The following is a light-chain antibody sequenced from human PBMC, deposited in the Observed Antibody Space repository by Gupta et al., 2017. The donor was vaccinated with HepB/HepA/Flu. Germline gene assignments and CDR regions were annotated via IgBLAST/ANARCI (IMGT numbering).Light chain of an antibody. Sequence: QSVLTQPPSVSGAPGQRVTISCTGSSSNIGAGYDVHWYRQVPGTGPKVLVYGNNKRPWGVPDRVSGSRSGTSASLAITGLQAEDEADYYCQSYDSSLYVFGTGTKVIVL. CDR3: QSYDSSLYV. V-gene: IGLV1-40*01. J-gene: IGLJ1*01. CDR1: SSNIGAGYD. CDR2: GNN.